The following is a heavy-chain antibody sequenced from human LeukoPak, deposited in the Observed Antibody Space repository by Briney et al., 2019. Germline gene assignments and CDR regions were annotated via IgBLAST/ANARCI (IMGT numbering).Heavy chain of an antibody. J-gene: IGHJ4*02. CDR1: GFTFDDYA. CDR3: AKDGGIGYYYDSSGYYPFDY. V-gene: IGHV3-43D*03. CDR2: ISWDGGST. D-gene: IGHD3-22*01. Sequence: GGSLRLSCAASGFTFDDYAMHWVRQAPGKGLEWVSLISWDGGSTYYADSVKGRFTISRDNSKNSLYLQTNSLRAEDTALYYCAKDGGIGYYYDSSGYYPFDYWGQGTLVTVSS.